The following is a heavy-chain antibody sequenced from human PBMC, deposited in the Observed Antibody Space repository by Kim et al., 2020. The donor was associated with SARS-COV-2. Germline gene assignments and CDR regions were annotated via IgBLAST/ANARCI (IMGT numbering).Heavy chain of an antibody. CDR3: ARHVCSSTSCYDRYFQH. D-gene: IGHD2-2*01. J-gene: IGHJ1*01. Sequence: LKSRVTISVDTSTNQFSLQLSSLTAADTAVYYCARHVCSSTSCYDRYFQHWGQGTLVTVSS. V-gene: IGHV4-39*01.